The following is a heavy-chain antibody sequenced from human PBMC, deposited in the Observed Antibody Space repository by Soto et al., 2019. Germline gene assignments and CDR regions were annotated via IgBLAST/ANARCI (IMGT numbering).Heavy chain of an antibody. Sequence: GGSLRLSCAASGFTFDNYAMHWVRQAPGKGLEWVSGISWNSNTIAYADSVKGRFTISRDNAKNSLYLQRNRLRAEYTAFYYFGKEPGPNGGKGRLVTVSS. V-gene: IGHV3-9*01. CDR1: GFTFDNYA. CDR2: ISWNSNTI. CDR3: GKEPGPN. J-gene: IGHJ4*02.